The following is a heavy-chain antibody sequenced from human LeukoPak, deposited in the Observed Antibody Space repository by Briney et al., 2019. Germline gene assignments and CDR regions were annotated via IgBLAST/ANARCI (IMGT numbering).Heavy chain of an antibody. CDR1: GYIFTSYA. J-gene: IGHJ4*02. Sequence: ASVKVSCKASGYIFTSYAMHWVRQAPGQRLEWMGWINAGNGNTKYSQKFQGRVTITRDTSASTAYMELSSLRSEDTAVYYCARDTRDFDFASPPGIDYWGQGTLVTVSS. D-gene: IGHD3/OR15-3a*01. V-gene: IGHV1-3*01. CDR2: INAGNGNT. CDR3: ARDTRDFDFASPPGIDY.